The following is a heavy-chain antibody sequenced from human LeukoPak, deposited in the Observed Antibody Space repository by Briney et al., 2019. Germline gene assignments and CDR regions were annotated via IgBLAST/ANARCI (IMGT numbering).Heavy chain of an antibody. Sequence: SVKVSCKASRGTFSRYAIRWVRQAPGQDREWMGGIIPIFGTANYAQKFQGRVTITTDESTSTAYIELSSLRSEDTAVYYCARGEEIPHYYYYYYMDVWGKGTTVTVSS. V-gene: IGHV1-69*05. CDR2: IIPIFGTA. J-gene: IGHJ6*03. CDR1: RGTFSRYA. CDR3: ARGEEIPHYYYYYYMDV. D-gene: IGHD1-26*01.